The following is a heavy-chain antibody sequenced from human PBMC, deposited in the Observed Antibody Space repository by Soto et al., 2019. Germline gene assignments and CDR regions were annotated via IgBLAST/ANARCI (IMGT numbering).Heavy chain of an antibody. CDR2: ISDPGTST. V-gene: IGHV3-23*01. CDR3: AKSLVTPSDAFDL. J-gene: IGHJ3*01. CDR1: GFTFGNYA. Sequence: LRLSCAASGFTFGNYAMNWVRQAPGKGLEWISSISDPGTSTYYANSVKGRFSMSRDNSKNTLFLQMNRLRADDTAVYFCAKSLVTPSDAFDLWGRGTLVTVSS. D-gene: IGHD2-21*02.